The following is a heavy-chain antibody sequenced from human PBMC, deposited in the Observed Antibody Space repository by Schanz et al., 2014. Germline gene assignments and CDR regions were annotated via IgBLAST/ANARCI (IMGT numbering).Heavy chain of an antibody. J-gene: IGHJ3*02. V-gene: IGHV3-23*01. CDR2: ISASGGDT. D-gene: IGHD5-18*01. CDR1: GFTFSSYA. Sequence: EVPLLESGGGLVQPGGSLRLSCAASGFTFSSYAMSWVRQAPGKGLEWVSVISASGGDTYYADSVKGRFTISRDNSKNTLYLQMNSLRAEDTAVYYCARVALPGYSSPRDAFDIWGQGTMVTDSS. CDR3: ARVALPGYSSPRDAFDI.